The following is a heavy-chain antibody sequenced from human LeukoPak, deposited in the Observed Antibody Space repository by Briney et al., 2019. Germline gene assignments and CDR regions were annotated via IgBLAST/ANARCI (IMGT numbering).Heavy chain of an antibody. J-gene: IGHJ4*02. CDR3: ARHIAADGIDH. D-gene: IGHD6-13*01. V-gene: IGHV4-38-2*01. Sequence: KPSETLSLTCAVSGYPISSGCYWGWIRQPPGKGLEWIGSIYHSGSTYYNPSLKSRVTISVDTSKNQFSLKLSSVTAEDTAMYYCARHIAADGIDHWGQGTLVTVSS. CDR1: GYPISSGCY. CDR2: IYHSGST.